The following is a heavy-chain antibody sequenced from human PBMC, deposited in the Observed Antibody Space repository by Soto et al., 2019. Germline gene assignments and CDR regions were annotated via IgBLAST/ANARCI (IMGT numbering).Heavy chain of an antibody. CDR2: IIPIFGTA. Sequence: ASVKVSCKASGGTFSSYAISWVRQAPGRGLEWMGGIIPIFGTANYAQKFQGRVTITADESTSTAYMELSSLRSEDTAVYYCARTKYYYGSGSYSPFYYYYGMDVWGQGTTVTVSS. D-gene: IGHD3-10*01. J-gene: IGHJ6*02. V-gene: IGHV1-69*13. CDR3: ARTKYYYGSGSYSPFYYYYGMDV. CDR1: GGTFSSYA.